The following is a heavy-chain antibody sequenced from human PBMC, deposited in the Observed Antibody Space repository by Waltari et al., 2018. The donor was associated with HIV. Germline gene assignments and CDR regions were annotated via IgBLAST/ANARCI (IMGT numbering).Heavy chain of an antibody. V-gene: IGHV1-18*01. CDR2: ISGYNANT. J-gene: IGHJ6*02. CDR3: ARGLGGSYYYGVDV. CDR1: GYIFTHYG. Sequence: QVHLVQSGAEVKMHGASVRVSCKTSGYIFTHYGVSWVRQAPGQGLEWLGWISGYNANTNYAQRLQGRVTLTTDTSTSTAYMELRSLRSDDTAVYYCARGLGGSYYYGVDVWGQGTTVTVS.